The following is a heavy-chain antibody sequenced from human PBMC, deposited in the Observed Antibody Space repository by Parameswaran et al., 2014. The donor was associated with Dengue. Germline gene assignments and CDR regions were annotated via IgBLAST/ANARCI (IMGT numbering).Heavy chain of an antibody. D-gene: IGHD4-17*01. CDR2: IYYSGST. Sequence: RWIRQPPGKGLEWIGYIYYSGSTYYNPSLKSRVTISVDTSKNQFSLKLSSVTAADTAVYYCARAAQYGDDGGWGQGTLVTVSS. V-gene: IGHV4-30-4*01. CDR3: ARAAQYGDDGG. J-gene: IGHJ4*02.